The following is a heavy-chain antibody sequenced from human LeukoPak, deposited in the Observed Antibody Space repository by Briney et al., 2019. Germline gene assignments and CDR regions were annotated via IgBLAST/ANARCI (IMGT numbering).Heavy chain of an antibody. D-gene: IGHD1-26*01. V-gene: IGHV3-23*01. CDR1: GFTFSSYA. Sequence: GGSLRLSCAASGFTFSSYAMSWARQAPGKGLEWVSAISGSGGNTYIADSVKGRFTISRDNSKNTLYLHMNSLRAEDTAVYYCAKVAHYRGNYPYFDYWGQGTLVTVSS. CDR2: ISGSGGNT. J-gene: IGHJ4*02. CDR3: AKVAHYRGNYPYFDY.